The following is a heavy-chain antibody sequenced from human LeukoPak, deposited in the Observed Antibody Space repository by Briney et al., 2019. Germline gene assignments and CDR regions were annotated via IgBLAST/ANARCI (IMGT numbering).Heavy chain of an antibody. CDR3: ARENRAERELLFDY. J-gene: IGHJ4*02. V-gene: IGHV4-59*01. D-gene: IGHD1-26*01. CDR1: GGSISSYY. CDR2: IYYSGST. Sequence: SETLSLTCTVSGGSISSYYWSWIRQPPGKGLEWIGYIYYSGSTNYNPSLKSRVTISVDTSKNQFSLKLSSVTAADTAVYYCARENRAERELLFDYWGQGTLVTVSS.